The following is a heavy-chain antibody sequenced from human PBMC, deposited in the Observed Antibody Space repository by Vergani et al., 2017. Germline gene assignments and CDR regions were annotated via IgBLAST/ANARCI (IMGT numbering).Heavy chain of an antibody. CDR3: AKDGGAYCGGDCYSTYFDY. CDR2: ISWDGGST. J-gene: IGHJ4*02. Sequence: VQLVESGGGVVQPGGSLRLSCIASGFTFRIYGMHWVRQAPGKGLEWVSLISWDGGSTYYADSVKGRFTISRDNSKNSLYLQMNSLRTEDTALYYCAKDGGAYCGGDCYSTYFDYWGQGTLVTVSS. D-gene: IGHD2-21*02. CDR1: GFTFRIYG. V-gene: IGHV3-43*02.